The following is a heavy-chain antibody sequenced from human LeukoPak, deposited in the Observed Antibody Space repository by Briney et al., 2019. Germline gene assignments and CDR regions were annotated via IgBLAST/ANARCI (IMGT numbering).Heavy chain of an antibody. D-gene: IGHD5-18*01. CDR3: AKDLSWNTADR. CDR2: INPDGTII. Sequence: PGGSLRLSCVGSGFTYTDYWMHWFRQAPGKGPVWVSRINPDGTIIDYADSVKGRFSISRDNAKNLLYLQMNGLRADDTAVYYCAKDLSWNTADRWGQGILATVSS. CDR1: GFTYTDYW. J-gene: IGHJ5*02. V-gene: IGHV3-74*01.